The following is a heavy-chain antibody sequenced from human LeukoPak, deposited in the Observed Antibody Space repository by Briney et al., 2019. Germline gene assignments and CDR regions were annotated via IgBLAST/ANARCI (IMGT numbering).Heavy chain of an antibody. D-gene: IGHD1/OR15-1a*01. CDR1: GGSISSSNW. V-gene: IGHV4-4*02. J-gene: IGHJ4*02. CDR3: ARENNLLALGY. Sequence: SSETLSLTCAVSGGSISSSNWWSWVRQPPGKGLEWIGEIYHSGSTNYNPSLKSRVAISVDKSRNQFSLKLSSVTAADTAVYYCARENNLLALGYWGQGTLVTVSS. CDR2: IYHSGST.